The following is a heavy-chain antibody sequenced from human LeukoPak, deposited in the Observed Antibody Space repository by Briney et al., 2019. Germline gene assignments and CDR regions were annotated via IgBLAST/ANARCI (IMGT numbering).Heavy chain of an antibody. J-gene: IGHJ4*02. CDR2: INPNSGGT. D-gene: IGHD2-21*01. V-gene: IGHV1-2*02. CDR1: GYTFTGYY. Sequence: ASVKVSCKASGYTFTGYYMHWVRQAPGQGLEWMGWINPNSGGTNYAQKFQGRVTMTRDTSISTAYMELSRLRSDDTAVYYCAREDYPYCGGDCYSDYWGQGTLVTVSS. CDR3: AREDYPYCGGDCYSDY.